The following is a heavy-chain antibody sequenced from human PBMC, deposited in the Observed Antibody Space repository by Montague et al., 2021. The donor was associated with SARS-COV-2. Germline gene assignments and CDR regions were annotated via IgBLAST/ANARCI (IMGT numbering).Heavy chain of an antibody. CDR3: AKGMDRMVQGIIIWKNGDYFDY. D-gene: IGHD3-10*01. CDR2: VSGGVGNT. V-gene: IGHV3-23*01. CDR1: GFTFSAYA. J-gene: IGHJ4*02. Sequence: SLRLSCAASGFTFSAYAMNWVRQAPGRGLEWVAGVSGGVGNTYYADSVKGRFTISRDNSKKALYLQLNTLRPEDTAVYYCAKGMDRMVQGIIIWKNGDYFDYWGQGTLVAVYS.